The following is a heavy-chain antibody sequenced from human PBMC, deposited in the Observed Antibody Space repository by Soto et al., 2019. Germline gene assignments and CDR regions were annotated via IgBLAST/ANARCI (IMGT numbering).Heavy chain of an antibody. Sequence: TCTVSGGPISSSSYYWGWIRQPPGKGLEWIGSIYYSGSTYYNPSLKSRVTISVDTSKNQFSLKLSSVTAADTAVYYCARHRTICGVVIIGDHFDYWGQGTLVTVSS. CDR3: ARHRTICGVVIIGDHFDY. CDR2: IYYSGST. CDR1: GGPISSSSYY. D-gene: IGHD3-3*01. J-gene: IGHJ4*02. V-gene: IGHV4-39*01.